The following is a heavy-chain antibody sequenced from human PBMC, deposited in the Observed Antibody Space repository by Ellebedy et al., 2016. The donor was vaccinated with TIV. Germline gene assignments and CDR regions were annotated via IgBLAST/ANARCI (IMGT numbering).Heavy chain of an antibody. J-gene: IGHJ3*02. Sequence: GGSLRLSCALSGFTVTSNYLSWVRQAPGKGLEWVSSIVGSSSSYIYYADSVKGRFTISRDNAKNSLYLQMNSLRAEDTAVYYCAREGYRDAFDIWGQGTMVTVSS. V-gene: IGHV3-21*01. CDR3: AREGYRDAFDI. D-gene: IGHD5-12*01. CDR2: IVGSSSSYI. CDR1: GFTVTSNY.